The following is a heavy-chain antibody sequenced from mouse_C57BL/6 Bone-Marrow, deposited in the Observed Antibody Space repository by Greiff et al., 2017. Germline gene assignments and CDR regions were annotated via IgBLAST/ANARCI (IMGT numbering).Heavy chain of an antibody. CDR3: VLITHFDV. D-gene: IGHD2-4*01. V-gene: IGHV5-17*01. CDR2: ISSGSSTI. Sequence: EVKVVESGGGLVKPGGSLKLSCAASGFTLSDYGMHWVRQAPEKGLEWVAYISSGSSTIYYADTVKGRFTISRDNAKNTLFLQMTSLRSEDTAMYYCVLITHFDVWGTGTTVTVSS. CDR1: GFTLSDYG. J-gene: IGHJ1*03.